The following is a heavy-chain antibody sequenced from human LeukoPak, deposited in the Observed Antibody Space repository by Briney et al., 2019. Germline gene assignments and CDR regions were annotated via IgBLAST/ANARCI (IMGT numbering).Heavy chain of an antibody. CDR1: GDSLTDLS. J-gene: IGHJ6*02. Sequence: ASVKVSCKVSGDSLTDLSMHWVRQAPGKGLEWMGGSDLEDVETVYAQKFEDRLTVTEDTSTGTAYMELRSLTSEDTALYYCAIGASTAMRGLDVWGQGTTVTVSS. V-gene: IGHV1-24*01. CDR2: SDLEDVET. CDR3: AIGASTAMRGLDV. D-gene: IGHD2-2*01.